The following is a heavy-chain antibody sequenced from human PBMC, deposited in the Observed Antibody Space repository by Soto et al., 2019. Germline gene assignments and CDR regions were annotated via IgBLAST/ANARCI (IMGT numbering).Heavy chain of an antibody. Sequence: QVQLQESGPGLVKPSQTLSLTCTVSGGSISSGDYYWSWIRQPPGKGLEWIGYIYYSGSTYYNPSIKSRVTISVGTAKNQFSRKLGSVTAADTAVYYCARGGEYSSSWYWFDPWGQGTLVTVSS. V-gene: IGHV4-30-4*01. CDR2: IYYSGST. CDR1: GGSISSGDYY. CDR3: ARGGEYSSSWYWFDP. J-gene: IGHJ5*02. D-gene: IGHD6-13*01.